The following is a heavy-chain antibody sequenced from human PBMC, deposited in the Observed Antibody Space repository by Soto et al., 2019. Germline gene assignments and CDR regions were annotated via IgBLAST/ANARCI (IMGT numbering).Heavy chain of an antibody. V-gene: IGHV3-33*01. D-gene: IGHD2-2*01. CDR1: GFTFSSYG. J-gene: IGHJ6*01. Sequence: QVQLVESGGGVVQPGRSLRLSCAASGFTFSSYGMHWVRQAPGKGLEWVAVIWYDGSNKYYADSVKGRFTISRDNSKNTLYLQMNSLRAEDTAVYYCARPYCSSTSCYGHYYYYGMDVW. CDR3: ARPYCSSTSCYGHYYYYGMDV. CDR2: IWYDGSNK.